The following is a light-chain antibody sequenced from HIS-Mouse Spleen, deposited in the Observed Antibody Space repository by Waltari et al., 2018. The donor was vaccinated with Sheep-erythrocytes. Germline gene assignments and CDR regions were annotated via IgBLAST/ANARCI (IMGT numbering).Light chain of an antibody. CDR1: QSVSSGY. CDR3: QQYGSSPT. Sequence: EIVLTQSPGTLSLSPGERATLSCRARQSVSSGYSAWYQQKPGQAPRLLIYGASSRATGIPDRFSGSGSGTDFTLTISRLEPEDFAVYYCQQYGSSPTFGQGTKLEIK. J-gene: IGKJ2*01. V-gene: IGKV3-20*01. CDR2: GAS.